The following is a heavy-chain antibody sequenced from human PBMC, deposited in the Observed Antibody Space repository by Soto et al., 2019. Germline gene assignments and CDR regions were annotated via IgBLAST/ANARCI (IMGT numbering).Heavy chain of an antibody. V-gene: IGHV4-38-2*02. CDR3: ARDTTYMVVPYYYYGMDV. D-gene: IGHD2-21*01. CDR2: IFHSGTT. Sequence: SETLSLTCAVSGYSINSGYYWGWIRQPPGKGLEWIGSIFHSGTTYYNPSLKSRVTISVDTSKNQFSLTLDSVTAADTAVYYCARDTTYMVVPYYYYGMDVWGQGTTVTVSS. CDR1: GYSINSGYY. J-gene: IGHJ6*02.